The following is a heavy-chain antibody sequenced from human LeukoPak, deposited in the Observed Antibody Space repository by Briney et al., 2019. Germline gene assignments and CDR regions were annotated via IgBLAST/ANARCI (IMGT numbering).Heavy chain of an antibody. Sequence: PSETLSLTCTAPGGSISSSSYHWGWVRQPPGKGLEWIGSISYSGTTYYNPSLNSRVTIFGDTSKNQFSLRLSSVTAADTAVYYCASRLVTKYFDYWGQGTPVTVSS. J-gene: IGHJ4*02. V-gene: IGHV4-39*01. D-gene: IGHD2-21*02. CDR3: ASRLVTKYFDY. CDR1: GGSISSSSYH. CDR2: ISYSGTT.